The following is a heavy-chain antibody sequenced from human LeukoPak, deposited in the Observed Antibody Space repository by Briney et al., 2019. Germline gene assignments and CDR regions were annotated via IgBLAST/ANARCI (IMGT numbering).Heavy chain of an antibody. J-gene: IGHJ6*02. V-gene: IGHV1-2*02. D-gene: IGHD2-15*01. CDR1: GYTFTGYY. Sequence: ASVKVSCKASGYTFTGYYMHWVRQAPGQGLEWMGWINPNSGGTNYAQKFQGRVTMTRDTSISTAYMELSRLRSDDTAVYYCARAISDCSGGSCYIGEYYYYYGMDVWGQGTTVTVSS. CDR2: INPNSGGT. CDR3: ARAISDCSGGSCYIGEYYYYYGMDV.